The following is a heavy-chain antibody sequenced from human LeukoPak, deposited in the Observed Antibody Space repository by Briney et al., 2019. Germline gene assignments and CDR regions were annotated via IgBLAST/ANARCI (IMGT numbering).Heavy chain of an antibody. D-gene: IGHD3-10*01. CDR3: AKDPYYYYTMGLFDY. Sequence: GGSLRLSCAASGFTFSSYAMSWVRQAPGKGLEWVSAISGSGGSTYYADSVKCRCTISRDNSKNTLYLQMNSLRAEDTAVYYCAKDPYYYYTMGLFDYWGQGTLVTVSS. J-gene: IGHJ4*02. V-gene: IGHV3-23*01. CDR1: GFTFSSYA. CDR2: ISGSGGST.